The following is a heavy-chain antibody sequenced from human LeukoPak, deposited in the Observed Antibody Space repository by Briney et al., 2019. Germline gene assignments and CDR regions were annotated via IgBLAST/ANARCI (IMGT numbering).Heavy chain of an antibody. CDR1: GGSISTYY. CDR3: AREEVPHGFDI. J-gene: IGHJ3*02. Sequence: KSSETLSLTCTVSGGSISTYYWSWIWQPPGKGLEYIGYIYYSGSTNYNPSLKSRVTMSLDTSKNQFSLKLSSVTAADTAVYYCAREEVPHGFDIWGQGTMVTVSS. CDR2: IYYSGST. V-gene: IGHV4-59*01.